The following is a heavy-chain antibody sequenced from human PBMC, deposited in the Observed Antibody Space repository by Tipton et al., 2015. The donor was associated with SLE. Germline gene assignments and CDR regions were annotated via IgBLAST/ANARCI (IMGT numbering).Heavy chain of an antibody. CDR3: VRLRSKVLIDY. CDR1: GASMNSGSYY. Sequence: LRLSCTVSGASMNSGSYYWSWIRQPAGKALEWIGHIYTTGTTKYNPSLRSRVTISLDTSKSQFFLNLNSVTAADTAVYYCVRLRSKVLIDYWGQGTLVTVSS. D-gene: IGHD2-8*01. J-gene: IGHJ4*02. CDR2: IYTTGTT. V-gene: IGHV4-61*09.